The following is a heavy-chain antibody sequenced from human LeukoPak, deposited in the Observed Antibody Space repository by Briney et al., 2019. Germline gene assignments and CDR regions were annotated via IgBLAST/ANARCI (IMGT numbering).Heavy chain of an antibody. J-gene: IGHJ5*02. V-gene: IGHV4-59*01. Sequence: KPSETLSLTCTVSGGSISSYYWSWIRQPPGKGLEWIGYIYYSGGTNYNPSLKSRVTISVDTSKNQFSLRLSSVTAADTAVYYCAGGGGYNWFDPWGQGTLVTVSS. CDR2: IYYSGGT. CDR1: GGSISSYY. CDR3: AGGGGYNWFDP. D-gene: IGHD3-10*01.